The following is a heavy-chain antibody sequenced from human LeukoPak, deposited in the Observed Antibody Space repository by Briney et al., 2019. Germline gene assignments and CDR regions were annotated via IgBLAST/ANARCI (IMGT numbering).Heavy chain of an antibody. Sequence: ASVKVSCKASGYTFTSYGIGWVRQAPGQGLEWMGWISAYNGNTNYAQKLQGRVTMTTDTSTSTAYMELRSLRSDDTAVYYCARDRYCSSTSSYRGRFDPWGQGTLVTVSS. J-gene: IGHJ5*02. CDR1: GYTFTSYG. CDR3: ARDRYCSSTSSYRGRFDP. V-gene: IGHV1-18*04. CDR2: ISAYNGNT. D-gene: IGHD2-2*01.